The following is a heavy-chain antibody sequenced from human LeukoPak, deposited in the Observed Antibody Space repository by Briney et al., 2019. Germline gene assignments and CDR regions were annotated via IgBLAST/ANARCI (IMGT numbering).Heavy chain of an antibody. Sequence: GGSLRLSCAASGFPFSSYGMHWVRQAPGKGLEGVAVMWYDGSNKYYADSVKGRFTISRDNSKNTLYLQMNSLRAEDTAVYYCARDTDGGSAIDYWGRGTLVTVSS. CDR2: MWYDGSNK. CDR1: GFPFSSYG. J-gene: IGHJ4*02. CDR3: ARDTDGGSAIDY. V-gene: IGHV3-33*01. D-gene: IGHD1-26*01.